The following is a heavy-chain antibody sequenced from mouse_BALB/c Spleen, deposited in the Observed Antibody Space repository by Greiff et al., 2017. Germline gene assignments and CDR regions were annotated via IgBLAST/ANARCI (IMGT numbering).Heavy chain of an antibody. D-gene: IGHD2-4*01. V-gene: IGHV14-3*02. CDR3: ARYYDFDY. CDR1: GFNIKDTY. CDR2: IDPANGNT. Sequence: VQLQQSGAELVKPGASVKLSCTASGFNIKDTYMHWVKQRPEKGLEWIGRIDPANGNTKYDPKFQGKATITADTSSNTAYLQLSSLTSEDTAVYYCARYYDFDYVGQGTTLTVSS. J-gene: IGHJ2*01.